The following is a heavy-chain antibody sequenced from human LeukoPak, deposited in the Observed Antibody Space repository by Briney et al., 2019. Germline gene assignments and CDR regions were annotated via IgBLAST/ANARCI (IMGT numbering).Heavy chain of an antibody. CDR1: GFTFDDYG. CDR3: ARGRGSYPRYYFDY. CDR2: INWNGGST. J-gene: IGHJ4*02. D-gene: IGHD1-26*01. Sequence: GASLRLSCAASGFTFDDYGMSWVRQAPGKGLEWVSGINWNGGSTGYADSVKGRFTVSRDNAKNSLYLQMNSLRAEDTALYYCARGRGSYPRYYFDYWGQGTLVTVSS. V-gene: IGHV3-20*04.